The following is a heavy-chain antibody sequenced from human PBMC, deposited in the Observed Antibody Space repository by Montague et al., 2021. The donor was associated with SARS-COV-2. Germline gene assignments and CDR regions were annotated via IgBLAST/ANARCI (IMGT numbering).Heavy chain of an antibody. CDR1: GGSINNYF. CDR3: SSAVVGAKTATIES. V-gene: IGHV4-59*01. D-gene: IGHD2-15*01. Sequence: SETLSLTCSVPGGSINNYFWDWIRQSPGQGLEWVGYMHSTGSTAYNPTLTSRVIISVDTSKTQISLKLSPMSVADTAPYYCSSAVVGAKTATIESWGQGTLVTVSS. CDR2: MHSTGST. J-gene: IGHJ4*02.